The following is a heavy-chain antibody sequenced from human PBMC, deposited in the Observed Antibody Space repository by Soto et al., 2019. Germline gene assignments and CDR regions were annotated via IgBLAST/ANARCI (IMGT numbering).Heavy chain of an antibody. CDR2: ISSSSSYI. J-gene: IGHJ3*02. Sequence: GGSLSLSCAASGFTFSSYSMNWVRQAPGKGLEWVSSISSSSSYIYYADSVKGRFTISRDNAKNSLYLQMNSLRAEDTAVYYCARALLRCSGGSCYHFYDAFDIWGQGTMVTVSS. CDR3: ARALLRCSGGSCYHFYDAFDI. D-gene: IGHD2-15*01. V-gene: IGHV3-21*01. CDR1: GFTFSSYS.